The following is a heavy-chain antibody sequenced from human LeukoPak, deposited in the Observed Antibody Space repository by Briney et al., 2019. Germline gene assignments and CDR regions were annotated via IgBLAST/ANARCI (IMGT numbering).Heavy chain of an antibody. CDR3: ARDSGGYFDRNHFGY. CDR1: GFTFSNYN. V-gene: IGHV3-21*01. J-gene: IGHJ4*02. CDR2: ISSSSSYI. Sequence: GGSLRLSCAVSGFTFSNYNMNWVRQAPGKGLEWVSFISSSSSYIYYADSVKGRFTISRDNAKNSLYLQMNSLRAEDTAVYYCARDSGGYFDRNHFGYWGQGTLVTVSS. D-gene: IGHD3-9*01.